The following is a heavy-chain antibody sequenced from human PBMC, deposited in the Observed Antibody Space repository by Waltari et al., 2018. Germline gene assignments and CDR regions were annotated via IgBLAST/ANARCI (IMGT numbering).Heavy chain of an antibody. V-gene: IGHV3-23*01. CDR3: ARGAASGKVDWFDP. J-gene: IGHJ5*02. Sequence: EVQLLESGGDVVQPGGSLRLSCAASGFTFSTCAMMWVRQAPGKGLEWVSTVTGSGSEKLYEDSERGRFIISRDNSKDTLHLQLNSLRAEDTAVYYCARGAASGKVDWFDPWGQGTLVTVSS. D-gene: IGHD6-13*01. CDR2: VTGSGSEK. CDR1: GFTFSTCA.